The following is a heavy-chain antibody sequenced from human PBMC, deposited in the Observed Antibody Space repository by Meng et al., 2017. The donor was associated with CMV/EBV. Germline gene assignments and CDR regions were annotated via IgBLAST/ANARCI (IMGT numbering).Heavy chain of an antibody. J-gene: IGHJ4*02. CDR1: GFSLSTSGVG. Sequence: QITWEESGPSLVKPNQTVTLTCTFSGFSLSTSGVGVGWIRQPPGKALEWLALIYWDDDKRYSPSLKSRLTITKDPSKNWVFLTMTNMAPVDTPTYYCAHRGSYGYHGYWGQGTLVTVSS. CDR3: AHRGSYGYHGY. CDR2: IYWDDDK. V-gene: IGHV2-5*02. D-gene: IGHD5-18*01.